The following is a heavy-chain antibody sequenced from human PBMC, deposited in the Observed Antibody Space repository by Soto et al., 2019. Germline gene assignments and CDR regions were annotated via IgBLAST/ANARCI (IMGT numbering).Heavy chain of an antibody. CDR2: ISSGGSTK. CDR3: AKAPYYDILTGYYPSRLFDY. D-gene: IGHD3-9*01. CDR1: GFSFSNYE. V-gene: IGHV3-48*03. J-gene: IGHJ4*02. Sequence: PGGSLRLSCAASGFSFSNYEMNWVRQAPGKGLEWVSYISSGGSTKKYADSVKGRFTISRDNAKNTLYLQMNSLRAEDTAVYYCAKAPYYDILTGYYPSRLFDYWGQGTLVTVYS.